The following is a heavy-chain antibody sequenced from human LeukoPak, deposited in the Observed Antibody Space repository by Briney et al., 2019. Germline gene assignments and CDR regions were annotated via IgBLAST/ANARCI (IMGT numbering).Heavy chain of an antibody. CDR2: LTYDGSNK. D-gene: IGHD6-13*01. Sequence: GGSLRLPCATSGFPFSSYAMHWVRQAPGKGVEGGALLTYDGSNKYYADSVKGRFTISRDNSKNTLYLQMNSLRAEDTAVYYCARSRWAAAGRGRAYYFDYWGQGTLVTVSS. J-gene: IGHJ4*02. CDR1: GFPFSSYA. V-gene: IGHV3-30-3*01. CDR3: ARSRWAAAGRGRAYYFDY.